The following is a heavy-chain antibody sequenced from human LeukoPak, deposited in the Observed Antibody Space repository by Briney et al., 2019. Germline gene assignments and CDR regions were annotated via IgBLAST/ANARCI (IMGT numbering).Heavy chain of an antibody. CDR1: GGSISSSSYY. CDR3: ARGTLGYSSSWSYYNWFDP. CDR2: IYYSGNT. J-gene: IGHJ5*02. Sequence: SETLSLTCTVSGGSISSSSYYWAWIRQPPGKGLEWIGSIYYSGNTYYKSSLKSRVTIAVDTSKNQFSLKLNSVTAADTAVYYCARGTLGYSSSWSYYNWFDPWGQGTLVTVSS. V-gene: IGHV4-39*07. D-gene: IGHD6-13*01.